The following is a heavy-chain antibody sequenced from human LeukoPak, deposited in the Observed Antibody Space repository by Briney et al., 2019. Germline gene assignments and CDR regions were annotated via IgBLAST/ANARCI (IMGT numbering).Heavy chain of an antibody. D-gene: IGHD3-22*01. V-gene: IGHV3-30*18. J-gene: IGHJ4*02. CDR3: AKAEQTLYYYDTAALDY. CDR1: GFTFSSYA. Sequence: GGSLRLSCAASGFTFSSYAMSWVRQAPGKGLEWVAVISYDGSNKYYVDSVKGRFTISRDNSKNTLYLQMNSLRAEDTAVYYCAKAEQTLYYYDTAALDYWGQGTLVTVSS. CDR2: ISYDGSNK.